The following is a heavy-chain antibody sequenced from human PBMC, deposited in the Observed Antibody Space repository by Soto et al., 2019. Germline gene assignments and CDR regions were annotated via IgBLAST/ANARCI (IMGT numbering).Heavy chain of an antibody. CDR2: IKSKTDGGTT. Sequence: EVQLVESGGGLVKPGGSLRLSCAASGFTFSNAWMSWVRQAPGKGLEWVGRIKSKTDGGTTGYAAPVKGRFTISRDAAKNALYLQMNSLKTEDTAVYYCTTGLYGSGSSGGMDVWGQGTTVTVSS. V-gene: IGHV3-15*01. CDR3: TTGLYGSGSSGGMDV. J-gene: IGHJ6*02. CDR1: GFTFSNAW. D-gene: IGHD3-10*01.